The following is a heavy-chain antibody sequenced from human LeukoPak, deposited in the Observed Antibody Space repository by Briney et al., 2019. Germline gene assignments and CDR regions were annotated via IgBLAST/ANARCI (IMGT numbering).Heavy chain of an antibody. J-gene: IGHJ4*02. V-gene: IGHV4-34*01. D-gene: IGHD4-17*01. CDR1: GGSFSGYY. CDR2: INHSGST. CDR3: ARVSGDNFDY. Sequence: SEALSLTCAVYGGSFSGYYWSWIRQPPGKGLEWIGEINHSGSTNYNPSLKSRVTISVDTSKNQFSLKLSSVTAADTAVYYCARVSGDNFDYWGQGTLSPSPQ.